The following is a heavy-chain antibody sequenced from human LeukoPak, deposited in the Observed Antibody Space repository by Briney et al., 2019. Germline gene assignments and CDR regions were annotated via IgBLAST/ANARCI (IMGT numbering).Heavy chain of an antibody. CDR2: ISGSGGST. CDR3: ATYRQVLLPFES. CDR1: GFTFSSYA. Sequence: GGSLRLSCAASGFTFSSYAMSWVRQAPGKGLEWVSGISGSGGSTYYADSVKGRFTISRDNSKSTLSLQMNSLRAEDTAIYYCATYRQVLLPFESWGQGTLVTVSS. V-gene: IGHV3-23*01. D-gene: IGHD2-8*02. J-gene: IGHJ4*02.